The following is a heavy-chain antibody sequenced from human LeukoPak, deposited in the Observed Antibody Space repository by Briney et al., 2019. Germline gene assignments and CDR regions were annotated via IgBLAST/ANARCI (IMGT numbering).Heavy chain of an antibody. CDR2: ISSSSSYI. CDR1: GFTFSSYS. Sequence: GGSLRLSCAASGFTFSSYSMNWVRQAPGKGLEWVSSISSSSSYIYYADSVKGRFTISRDNAKNSLYPQMNSLRAEDTAVYYCARVFVGIAAAGTKPDYWGQGTLVTVSS. CDR3: ARVFVGIAAAGTKPDY. D-gene: IGHD6-13*01. J-gene: IGHJ4*02. V-gene: IGHV3-21*01.